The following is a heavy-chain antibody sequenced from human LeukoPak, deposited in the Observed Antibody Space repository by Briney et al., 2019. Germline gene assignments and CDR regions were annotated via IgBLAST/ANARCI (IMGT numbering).Heavy chain of an antibody. CDR3: ARSSLEAGYYDSSGYFKGDY. V-gene: IGHV4-39*01. CDR1: GGSISSSSYY. D-gene: IGHD3-22*01. Sequence: PSETLSLTCTVSGGSISSSSYYWGWIRQPPGKGLEWIGSIYYSGSTYYNPSLKSRVTISVDTSKNQFSLKLSSVTAADTAVYYCARSSLEAGYYDSSGYFKGDYWGQGTLVTVSS. CDR2: IYYSGST. J-gene: IGHJ4*02.